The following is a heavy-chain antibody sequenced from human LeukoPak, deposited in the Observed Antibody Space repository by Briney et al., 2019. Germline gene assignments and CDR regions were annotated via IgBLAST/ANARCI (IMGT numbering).Heavy chain of an antibody. Sequence: GGSLRLSCAASGFTFSSYSMNWVRQASGKGLEWVSSISSSSSYIYYADSVKGRFTISRDNAKNSLYLQMNSLRAEDTAVYYCARDFPKDYDILTGYLNFDYWGQGTLVTVSS. V-gene: IGHV3-21*01. CDR2: ISSSSSYI. CDR1: GFTFSSYS. J-gene: IGHJ4*02. CDR3: ARDFPKDYDILTGYLNFDY. D-gene: IGHD3-9*01.